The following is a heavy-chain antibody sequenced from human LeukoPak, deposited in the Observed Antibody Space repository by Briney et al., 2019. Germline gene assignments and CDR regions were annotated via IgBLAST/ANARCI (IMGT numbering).Heavy chain of an antibody. J-gene: IGHJ4*02. CDR3: ARSTKKYYYDSSESLYYFDY. CDR1: GFTFSSYA. V-gene: IGHV3-30-3*01. CDR2: ISYDGSNK. Sequence: PGGSLRLSCAASGFTFSSYAMHWVRQAPGKGLEWVAVISYDGSNKYYADSVKGRFTISRDNSKNTLYLQMNSLRAEDTAVYYCARSTKKYYYDSSESLYYFDYWGQGTLVTVSS. D-gene: IGHD3-22*01.